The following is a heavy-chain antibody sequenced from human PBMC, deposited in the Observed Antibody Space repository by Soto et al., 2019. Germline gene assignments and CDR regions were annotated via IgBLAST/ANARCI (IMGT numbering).Heavy chain of an antibody. Sequence: GESLKISCKGSGYSFTSYWIGWVRQMPGKGLEWMGIIYPGDSDTRYSPSFQSHVTISADKSISTAYLQWSSLKASDTAMYYCTNQGFYYDSSGYYYGFDYWGQGTLVTVPQ. V-gene: IGHV5-51*01. D-gene: IGHD3-22*01. J-gene: IGHJ4*01. CDR1: GYSFTSYW. CDR2: IYPGDSDT. CDR3: TNQGFYYDSSGYYYGFDY.